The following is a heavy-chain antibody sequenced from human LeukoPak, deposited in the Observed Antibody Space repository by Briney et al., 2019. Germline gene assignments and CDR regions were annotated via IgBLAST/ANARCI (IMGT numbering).Heavy chain of an antibody. J-gene: IGHJ4*02. CDR3: ARARGYSYGYSDY. Sequence: GGSLRLSCAASGFTFSSYSMNWVRQAPGKGLEWVSYISSSSSIMDYADSVKGRFTISRDNAKNSLYLLMNSLRAEDTAVYYCARARGYSYGYSDYWGQGTLVTVSS. CDR1: GFTFSSYS. CDR2: ISSSSSIM. D-gene: IGHD5-18*01. V-gene: IGHV3-48*01.